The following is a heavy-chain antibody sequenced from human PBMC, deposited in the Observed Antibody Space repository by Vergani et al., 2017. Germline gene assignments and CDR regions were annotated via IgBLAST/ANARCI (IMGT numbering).Heavy chain of an antibody. CDR3: APHRPYCSGGSCDNADYGMDV. D-gene: IGHD2-15*01. Sequence: QVQLHQWGAGLLKPSETLSLTCAVYGGSFSGYYWSWIRPPPGKGLEWIGEINHSGSTYYNPSLKSRVTISVDTSKNQFSLKLSSVTAADTAVYYCAPHRPYCSGGSCDNADYGMDVWGQGTTVTVSS. V-gene: IGHV4-34*01. CDR1: GGSFSGYY. CDR2: INHSGST. J-gene: IGHJ6*02.